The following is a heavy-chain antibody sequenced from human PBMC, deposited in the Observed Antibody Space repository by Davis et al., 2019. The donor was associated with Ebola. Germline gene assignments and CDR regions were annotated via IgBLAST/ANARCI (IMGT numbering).Heavy chain of an antibody. Sequence: MPSETLSLTCTLSGASIRTNDYFWGWFRQPPGKGLEWIVTIRSSGTTYYSPSLKSRLTISIDTSNNQFSLRVTSMAAEDTAVYYCARVVWGSGFDPWGQGTLVTVSS. CDR2: IRSSGTT. CDR1: GASIRTNDYF. J-gene: IGHJ5*02. V-gene: IGHV4-39*02. D-gene: IGHD3-16*01. CDR3: ARVVWGSGFDP.